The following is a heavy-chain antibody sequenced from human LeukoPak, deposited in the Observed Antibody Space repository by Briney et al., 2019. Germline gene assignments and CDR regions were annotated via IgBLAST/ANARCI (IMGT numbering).Heavy chain of an antibody. Sequence: SVKVSCKASGGTFSSYAISWVRQAPGQGLEWMGRIIPILGIANYAQKFQGRVTITADKSTSTAYMELSSLRSEDTAVYYCARVHSGYDSNWFGPWGQGTLVTVSS. J-gene: IGHJ5*02. CDR1: GGTFSSYA. V-gene: IGHV1-69*04. CDR2: IIPILGIA. CDR3: ARVHSGYDSNWFGP. D-gene: IGHD5-12*01.